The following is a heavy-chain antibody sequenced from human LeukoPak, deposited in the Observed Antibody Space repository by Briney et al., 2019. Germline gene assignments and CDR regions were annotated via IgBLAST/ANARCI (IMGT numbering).Heavy chain of an antibody. V-gene: IGHV1-18*01. D-gene: IGHD2-15*01. Sequence: ASVKVSCKASGYTFTSYGISWVRQAPGQGLEWMGWISAYNGNTTYTQKLQGRVTMTTDTSTSTAYMELRSLRSDDTAVYYCARDIVVVAATSPFDYWGQGTLVTVSS. CDR3: ARDIVVVAATSPFDY. CDR2: ISAYNGNT. CDR1: GYTFTSYG. J-gene: IGHJ4*02.